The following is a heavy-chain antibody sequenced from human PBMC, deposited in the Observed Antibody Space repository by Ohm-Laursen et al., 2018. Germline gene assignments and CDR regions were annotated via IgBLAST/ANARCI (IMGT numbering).Heavy chain of an antibody. J-gene: IGHJ3*01. V-gene: IGHV4-59*01. CDR3: VREKHDGYDDRAFDV. Sequence: PSQTLSLTCTVSGGSMSGYYWNWVRQPPGKGLEWIGYQYYSGRTSYNPSLRGRVAISVDMSKSQCSLILSSVTAADTAVYYCVREKHDGYDDRAFDVWGRGTMVTV. D-gene: IGHD5-12*01. CDR2: QYYSGRT. CDR1: GGSMSGYY.